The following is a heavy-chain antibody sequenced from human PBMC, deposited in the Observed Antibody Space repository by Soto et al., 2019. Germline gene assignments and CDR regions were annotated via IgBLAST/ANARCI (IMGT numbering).Heavy chain of an antibody. J-gene: IGHJ4*02. D-gene: IGHD3-22*01. V-gene: IGHV4-31*11. CDR1: GGSISSGGYS. CDR3: ARDALSRDSI. CDR2: ISYSGST. Sequence: PSETLSLTCAVSGGSISSGGYSWSWFRQPPGKGLEWIGYISYSGSTYYNPSLESRVTISVDTSKNQFSLKLSSVTAADTAVYYCARDALSRDSIWGQGTLVTVSS.